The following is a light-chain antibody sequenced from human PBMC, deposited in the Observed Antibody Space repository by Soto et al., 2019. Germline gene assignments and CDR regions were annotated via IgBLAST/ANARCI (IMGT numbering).Light chain of an antibody. V-gene: IGKV1-8*01. CDR3: QQYYSYPWT. Sequence: AIRMTQSPSSFSASTGDRVTITCRASQGISSYLAWYQQKPGKAPKLLMYAASTLQSGVTSRFSGSGSGTDFTLTISCLQSEDCATYYCQQYYSYPWTFGQGTKLEIK. J-gene: IGKJ1*01. CDR2: AAS. CDR1: QGISSY.